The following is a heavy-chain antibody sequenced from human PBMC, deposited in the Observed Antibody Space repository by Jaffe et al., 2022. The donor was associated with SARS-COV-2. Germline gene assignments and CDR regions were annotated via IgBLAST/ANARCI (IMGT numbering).Heavy chain of an antibody. CDR1: GFTFSSYS. CDR2: ISSSSSYI. J-gene: IGHJ3*02. V-gene: IGHV3-21*01. D-gene: IGHD3-22*01. CDR3: ARGHDSSGYYYPAFDI. Sequence: EVQLVESGGGLVKPGGSLRLSCAASGFTFSSYSMNWVRQAPGKGLEWVSSISSSSSYIYYADSVKGRFTISRDNAKNSLYLQMNSLRAEDTAVYYCARGHDSSGYYYPAFDIWGQGTMVTVSS.